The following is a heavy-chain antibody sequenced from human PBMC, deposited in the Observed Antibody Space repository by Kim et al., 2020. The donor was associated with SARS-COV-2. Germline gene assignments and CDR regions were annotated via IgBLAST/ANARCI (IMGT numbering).Heavy chain of an antibody. Sequence: ASVKVSCKASGYTFSKYGISWVRQAPGQGPEWMGWISTYNGNTNYAQKLQGRVTMTSDTSTTTVYMELRSLRSDDTAVYYCARVTYGDYRGSCDYWGQGTLVTVS. J-gene: IGHJ4*02. V-gene: IGHV1-18*01. D-gene: IGHD4-17*01. CDR2: ISTYNGNT. CDR1: GYTFSKYG. CDR3: ARVTYGDYRGSCDY.